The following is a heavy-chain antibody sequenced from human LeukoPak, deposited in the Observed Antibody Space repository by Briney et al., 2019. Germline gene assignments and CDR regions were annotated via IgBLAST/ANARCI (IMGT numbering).Heavy chain of an antibody. CDR1: GGSISSSNW. V-gene: IGHV4-4*02. D-gene: IGHD5-12*01. J-gene: IGHJ5*02. CDR3: ARDDSGYENWFDP. Sequence: PSGTLSLTCAVSGGSISSSNWWSWVRQPPGKGLEWIREIYHSGSTNYNPSLKSRVTISVDKSKNQFSLKLSSVTAADTAVYYCARDDSGYENWFDPWGQGTLVTVSS. CDR2: IYHSGST.